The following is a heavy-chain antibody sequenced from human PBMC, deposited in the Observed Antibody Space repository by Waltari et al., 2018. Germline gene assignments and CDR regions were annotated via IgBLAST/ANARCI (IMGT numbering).Heavy chain of an antibody. J-gene: IGHJ4*02. V-gene: IGHV3-53*02. CDR1: GFVVSGNF. Sequence: EVQLVETGGGLIQPGGSLRVSCAAHGFVVSGNFMHWVRQAPGKGLEWVSLVNSAGNSFYADAVKGRFTISRDTSKNTLYLQMNSLRVEDTAMYYCVREAYLAAGFDFWGQGTPVTVSS. CDR2: VNSAGNS. CDR3: VREAYLAAGFDF. D-gene: IGHD6-25*01.